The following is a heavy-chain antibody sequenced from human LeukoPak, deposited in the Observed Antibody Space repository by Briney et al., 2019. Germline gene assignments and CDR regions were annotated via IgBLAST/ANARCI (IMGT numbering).Heavy chain of an antibody. V-gene: IGHV3-23*01. CDR3: ARDKSFDY. CDR1: GFTFSSYW. J-gene: IGHJ4*02. Sequence: GALILSCAASGFTFSSYWMSWVRQAPGKGLEWVSAISGSGGSTYYADSVKGRFTISRDNSKNTLYLQMNSLRAEDTAVYYCARDKSFDYWGQGTLVTVSS. CDR2: ISGSGGST.